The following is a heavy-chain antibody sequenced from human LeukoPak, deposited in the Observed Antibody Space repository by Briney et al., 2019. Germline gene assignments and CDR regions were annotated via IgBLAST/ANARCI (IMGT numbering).Heavy chain of an antibody. CDR3: TTVLGYSGYDFFH. V-gene: IGHV3-21*03. D-gene: IGHD5-12*01. Sequence: GGSLRLSCAASEFTFSRYSMNWFRQAPGEGLEGVSSLSNGGRDIHYGDSVKGRFTISRDNAKNSLYLQMNSLKTEDTAVYYCTTVLGYSGYDFFHWGQGTLVTVSS. J-gene: IGHJ4*02. CDR2: LSNGGRDI. CDR1: EFTFSRYS.